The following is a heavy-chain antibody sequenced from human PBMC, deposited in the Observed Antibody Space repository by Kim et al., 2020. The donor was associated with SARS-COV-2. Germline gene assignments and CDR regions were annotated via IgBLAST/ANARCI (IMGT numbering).Heavy chain of an antibody. V-gene: IGHV4-61*01. D-gene: IGHD6-19*01. CDR3: ARALSYSSGWYLPRPSTLGLDY. Sequence: SETLSLTCTVSGGSVSSGSYYWSWIRQPPGKGLEWIGYIYYSGSTNYNPSLKSRVTISVDTSKNQFSLKLSSVTAADTAVYYCARALSYSSGWYLPRPSTLGLDYWGQGTLVTVSS. CDR1: GGSVSSGSYY. J-gene: IGHJ4*02. CDR2: IYYSGST.